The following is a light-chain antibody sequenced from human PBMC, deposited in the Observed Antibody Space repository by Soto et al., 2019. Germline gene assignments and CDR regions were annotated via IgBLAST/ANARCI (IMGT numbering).Light chain of an antibody. J-gene: IGLJ3*02. CDR3: SAWDDSLSGGV. CDR1: SSNIGTNY. CDR2: NIN. V-gene: IGLV1-47*01. Sequence: QSVLTQPPSASGTPGQRVTISCSGSSSNIGTNYVYWYQQLPGTAPKLLIYNINQRPSGVPVRFSGSKSGTSASLAISGLRSEDEADYYCSAWDDSLSGGVFGGGTQLTVL.